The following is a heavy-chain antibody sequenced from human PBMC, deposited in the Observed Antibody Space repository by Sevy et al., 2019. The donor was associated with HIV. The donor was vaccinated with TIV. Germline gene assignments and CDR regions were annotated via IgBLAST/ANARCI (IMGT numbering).Heavy chain of an antibody. Sequence: ASVKVSCKASGGNLNNYGINWVRQAPGQGLEWMGGLMPIFRTSTYAQNFRGRITFAASEATSTFYLEMSSLRADDTAVYYCSRDRGPAAISDAFDIWGQGTMVTVSS. D-gene: IGHD2-2*02. J-gene: IGHJ3*02. CDR1: GGNLNNYG. CDR2: LMPIFRTS. V-gene: IGHV1-69*13. CDR3: SRDRGPAAISDAFDI.